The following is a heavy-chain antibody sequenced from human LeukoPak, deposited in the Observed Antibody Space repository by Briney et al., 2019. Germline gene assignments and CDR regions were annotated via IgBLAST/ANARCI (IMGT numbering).Heavy chain of an antibody. D-gene: IGHD2-2*02. CDR2: IYYSGST. V-gene: IGHV4-31*03. Sequence: PSQTLSLTCTVSGGSISSGGYYRSWIRQHPGKGLEWIGYIYYSGSTYYNPSLKSRVTISVDTSKNQFSLKLSSVTAADTAVYYCARAPRRYCSSTSCYTPPPAGAEYFQHWGQGTLVTVSS. J-gene: IGHJ1*01. CDR3: ARAPRRYCSSTSCYTPPPAGAEYFQH. CDR1: GGSISSGGYY.